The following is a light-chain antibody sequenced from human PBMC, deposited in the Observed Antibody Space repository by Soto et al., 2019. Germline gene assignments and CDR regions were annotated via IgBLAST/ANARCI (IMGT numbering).Light chain of an antibody. V-gene: IGKV1-9*01. J-gene: IGKJ1*01. CDR3: QQTDGFPRT. CDR1: HDISTY. Sequence: DIQLTQSPSLLSASIGDRVTITCRASHDISTYLAWYQQKPGKAPKLMIYEASTLLNGVPSRFSGSGSGTYFTLTISSLQPEDFATYYCQQTDGFPRTFGQGTKVDIK. CDR2: EAS.